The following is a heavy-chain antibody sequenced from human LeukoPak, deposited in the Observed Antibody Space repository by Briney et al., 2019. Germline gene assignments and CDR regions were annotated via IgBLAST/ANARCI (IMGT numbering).Heavy chain of an antibody. J-gene: IGHJ5*02. CDR1: GFTFDDYA. CDR2: ISWNSGSI. Sequence: PGGSLRLSCAASGFTFDDYAMHWVRHAPGKGLEWVSGISWNSGSIGYADSVKGRFTISRDNAKNSLYLQMNSLRAEDTALYYCAKAGGYSYGYNWFDPWGQGTLVTVSS. CDR3: AKAGGYSYGYNWFDP. V-gene: IGHV3-9*01. D-gene: IGHD5-18*01.